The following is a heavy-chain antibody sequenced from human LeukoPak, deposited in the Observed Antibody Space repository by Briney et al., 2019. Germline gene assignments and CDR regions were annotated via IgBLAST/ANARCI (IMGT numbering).Heavy chain of an antibody. CDR1: GFTFSSFS. D-gene: IGHD3-10*01. CDR2: ISGRSTYI. CDR3: ARDGGSGTNQVYFDL. Sequence: AGGSLRLSCAASGFTFSSFSMSWVRQAPGKGPEWVSSISGRSTYIYSADSLKGRFTISRDNANYSLYLQMSSLRAEDTAVYYCARDGGSGTNQVYFDLWGQGTLVTVSS. V-gene: IGHV3-21*01. J-gene: IGHJ4*02.